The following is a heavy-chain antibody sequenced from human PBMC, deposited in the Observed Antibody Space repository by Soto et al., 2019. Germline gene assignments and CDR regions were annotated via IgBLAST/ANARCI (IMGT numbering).Heavy chain of an antibody. J-gene: IGHJ4*02. CDR3: AIGVNLPFEDY. CDR2: IGGYNGNA. V-gene: IGHV1-18*01. Sequence: QVQLVQSGAEVKQPGASVRVSCKASGYTFTTYTLTWVRQAPGQGLEWMGRIGGYNGNANYAQKLQGRGTMTTDTSTSTAYMDLRSLRSDDTAVYYCAIGVNLPFEDYWGQGTLVTVSS. CDR1: GYTFTTYT. D-gene: IGHD3-9*01.